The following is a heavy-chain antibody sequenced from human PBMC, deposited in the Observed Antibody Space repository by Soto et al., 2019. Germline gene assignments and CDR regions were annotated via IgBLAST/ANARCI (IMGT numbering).Heavy chain of an antibody. Sequence: DLVESGGGLVKPGGSLRLSCAASGFTFSAYYMSWIRQAPGKGLEWLSYISNSGDIVYYADSVKGRFTISRDNAKNSLYLQINSPTAEDTAVYYCARGGSYGWGFDYWGQGTLVTVSS. J-gene: IGHJ4*02. CDR3: ARGGSYGWGFDY. D-gene: IGHD1-26*01. CDR2: ISNSGDIV. CDR1: GFTFSAYY. V-gene: IGHV3-11*01.